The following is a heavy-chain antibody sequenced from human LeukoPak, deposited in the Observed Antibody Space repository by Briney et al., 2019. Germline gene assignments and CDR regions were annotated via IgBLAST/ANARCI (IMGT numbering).Heavy chain of an antibody. CDR3: ARESFSDCGGDCYPYYYYYGMDV. J-gene: IGHJ6*02. CDR1: GYTFIDYF. CDR2: INPSGGST. D-gene: IGHD2-21*02. Sequence: ASVKVSCKASGYTFIDYFMDWVRQAPGQGLEWMGIINPSGGSTSYAQKFQGRVTMTRDTSTSTVYMELSSLRSEDTAVYYCARESFSDCGGDCYPYYYYYGMDVWGQGTTVTVSS. V-gene: IGHV1-46*01.